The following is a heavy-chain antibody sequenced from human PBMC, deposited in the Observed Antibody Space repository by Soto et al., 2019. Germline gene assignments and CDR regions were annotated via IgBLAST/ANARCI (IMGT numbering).Heavy chain of an antibody. CDR1: GGSISSSNW. J-gene: IGHJ6*02. CDR3: ARDQLWFGDFNTWGMDV. D-gene: IGHD3-10*01. CDR2: IYHSGST. Sequence: QVQLQESGPGLVKPSGTLSLTCAVSGGSISSSNWWSWVRQPPGKGLEWVGEIYHSGSTNYNPSLKSRVTISVDKSKNQFSLKLSSVTAADTAVYYCARDQLWFGDFNTWGMDVWGQGTTVTVSS. V-gene: IGHV4-4*02.